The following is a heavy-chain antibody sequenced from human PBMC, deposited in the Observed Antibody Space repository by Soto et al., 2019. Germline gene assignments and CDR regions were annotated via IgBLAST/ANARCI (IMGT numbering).Heavy chain of an antibody. CDR2: IYHSGSI. D-gene: IGHD3-10*01. Sequence: QVHLQESGPGLVKPSGTLSLTCTVSNASISSRKWWTWVRQTPGKGLEWIGEIYHSGSINHNPSLKSRVTLSVEKAQNPFSLKMTSVTAADTGVYYWASKFGELLADAFDIWGQGTVVTVSS. CDR3: ASKFGELLADAFDI. V-gene: IGHV4-4*02. CDR1: NASISSRKW. J-gene: IGHJ3*02.